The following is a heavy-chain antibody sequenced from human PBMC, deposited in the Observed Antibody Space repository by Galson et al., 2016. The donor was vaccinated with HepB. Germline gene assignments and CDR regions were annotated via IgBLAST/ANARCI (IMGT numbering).Heavy chain of an antibody. J-gene: IGHJ4*02. Sequence: SLRLSCAASGLTLGRYWMSWVRQAPGKGLEWVANIKQDGGVKDYADSVKGRFNISRDNSKNSLHLQMNSLRAEDTAVYYCARYAVYTALDYWGQGTLVTVSS. CDR1: GLTLGRYW. CDR3: ARYAVYTALDY. D-gene: IGHD5-18*01. CDR2: IKQDGGVK. V-gene: IGHV3-7*03.